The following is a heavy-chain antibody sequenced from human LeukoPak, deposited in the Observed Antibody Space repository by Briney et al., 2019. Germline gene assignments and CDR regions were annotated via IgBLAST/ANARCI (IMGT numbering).Heavy chain of an antibody. CDR3: ARDGGLRFLEWLFGGLFDY. CDR2: INPSGGST. V-gene: IGHV1-46*01. Sequence: GASVKVSCEASGYTFTSYYMHWVRQAPGQGLEWMGIINPSGGSTSYAQKFQGRVTMTRDTSTSTVYMELSSLRSEDTAVYYCARDGGLRFLEWLFGGLFDYWGQGTLVTVSS. D-gene: IGHD3-3*01. CDR1: GYTFTSYY. J-gene: IGHJ4*02.